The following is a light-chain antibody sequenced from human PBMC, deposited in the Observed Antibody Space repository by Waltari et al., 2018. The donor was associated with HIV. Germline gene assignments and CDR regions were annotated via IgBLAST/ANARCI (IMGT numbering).Light chain of an antibody. Sequence: QSVLTQPPSVSGAPGQRVAISCTGTSSNIGAGYHVHWYQHLPGTAPQLLIYVNPVRPSGVPDRFSGSKSGTSASLAITGLQADDEADYYCQSYDTTLSGWVFGGGTKLTVL. CDR1: SSNIGAGYH. V-gene: IGLV1-40*01. CDR3: QSYDTTLSGWV. J-gene: IGLJ3*02. CDR2: VNP.